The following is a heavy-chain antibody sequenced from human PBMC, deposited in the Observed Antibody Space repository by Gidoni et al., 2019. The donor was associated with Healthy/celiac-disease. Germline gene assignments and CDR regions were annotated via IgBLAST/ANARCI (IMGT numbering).Heavy chain of an antibody. J-gene: IGHJ6*02. CDR2: MNPNSGNT. D-gene: IGHD6-13*01. Sequence: QVQLVQSGAEVKKPGASVKVSCKASGYTFTSYDINWVRQATGQGLEWMGWMNPNSGNTGYAQKFQGRVTMTRNTSISTAYMELSSLRSEDTAVYYCATLSSSWYGGYYYGMDVWGQGTTVTVSS. V-gene: IGHV1-8*01. CDR1: GYTFTSYD. CDR3: ATLSSSWYGGYYYGMDV.